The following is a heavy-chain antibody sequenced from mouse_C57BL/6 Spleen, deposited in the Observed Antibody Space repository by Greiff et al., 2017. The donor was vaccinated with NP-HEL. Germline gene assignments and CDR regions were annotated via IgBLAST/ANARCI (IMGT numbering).Heavy chain of an antibody. V-gene: IGHV1-42*01. CDR2: INPSTGGT. D-gene: IGHD2-3*01. J-gene: IGHJ4*01. CDR1: GYSFTGYY. Sequence: EVQLQQSGPELVKPGASVKISCKASGYSFTGYYMNWVKQSPEKSLEWIGEINPSTGGTTYNQKFKAKATLTVDKSSSTAYMQLKSLTSEDSAVYYCARSPIYDGFYYAMDYWGQGTSVTVSS. CDR3: ARSPIYDGFYYAMDY.